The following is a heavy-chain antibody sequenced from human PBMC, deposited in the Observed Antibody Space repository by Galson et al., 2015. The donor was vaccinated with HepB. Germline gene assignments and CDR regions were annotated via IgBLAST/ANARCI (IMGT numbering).Heavy chain of an antibody. CDR1: GYTFTTYA. V-gene: IGHV7-4-1*02. Sequence: SVKVSCKASGYTFTTYAMNWVRQAPGQGLEWMGWINTKTGNPTYAQGFTGRFVFPLDTSVSTAYLQISSLKAEDTAVYYCARERTVTTLDYYYYYIDVWGKGTTVTVSS. J-gene: IGHJ6*03. CDR3: ARERTVTTLDYYYYYIDV. D-gene: IGHD4-17*01. CDR2: INTKTGNP.